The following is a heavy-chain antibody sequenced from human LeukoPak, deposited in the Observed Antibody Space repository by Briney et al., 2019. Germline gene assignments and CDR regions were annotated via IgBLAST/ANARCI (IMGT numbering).Heavy chain of an antibody. CDR1: GGTFSSYA. CDR2: IIPIFGTA. D-gene: IGHD5-24*01. Sequence: RASVKVSCKASGGTFSSYAISWVRQAPGQGLEWMGRIIPIFGTANYAQTFQGRVTITTDESTSTAYMELSSLRSEDTAVYYCARDMEMATTEYWGQGTLVTVSS. CDR3: ARDMEMATTEY. V-gene: IGHV1-69*05. J-gene: IGHJ4*02.